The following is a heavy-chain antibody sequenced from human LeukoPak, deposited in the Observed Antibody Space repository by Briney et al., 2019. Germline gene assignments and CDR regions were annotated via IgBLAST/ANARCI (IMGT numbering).Heavy chain of an antibody. D-gene: IGHD3-9*01. V-gene: IGHV3-9*01. CDR2: ISWNSGSI. CDR1: GFTFDDYA. CDR3: AKDKRDILTGYNWFDP. Sequence: GRSLRLSCAASGFTFDDYALHWVRQAPGKGLEWVSGISWNSGSIGYADSVKDRFTISRDNAKNSLYLQMNSLRAEDTALYYCAKDKRDILTGYNWFDPWGQGTLVTVSS. J-gene: IGHJ5*02.